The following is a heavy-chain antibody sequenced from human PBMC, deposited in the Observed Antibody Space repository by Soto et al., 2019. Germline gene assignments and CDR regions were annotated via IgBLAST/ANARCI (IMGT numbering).Heavy chain of an antibody. CDR2: IIPIFGTA. J-gene: IGHJ4*02. V-gene: IGHV1-69*06. D-gene: IGHD3-22*01. CDR1: GGTFSSYA. CDR3: ARDLTNYYDSSGYYALDY. Sequence: ASVKVSCKASGGTFSSYAISWVRQAPGQGLEWMGGIIPIFGTANYAQKFQGRVTITADKSTSTAYMELSGLRSEDTAVYYCARDLTNYYDSSGYYALDYWGQGTLVTVSS.